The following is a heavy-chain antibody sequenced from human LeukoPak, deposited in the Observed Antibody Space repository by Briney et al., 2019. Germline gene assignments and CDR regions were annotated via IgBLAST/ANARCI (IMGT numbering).Heavy chain of an antibody. J-gene: IGHJ4*02. V-gene: IGHV3-13*04. D-gene: IGHD2-15*01. CDR3: ARGTHCSGSNCYPEGFDF. Sequence: GGSLRLSCTASGFTFSSYDMHWVRQAPGKGLEWVSGISIVADTLYQGSVKGRLTISRENAKNSLYLQLNSLRAGDTTVYYCARGTHCSGSNCYPEGFDFWGQGTLVTVSS. CDR2: ISIVADT. CDR1: GFTFSSYD.